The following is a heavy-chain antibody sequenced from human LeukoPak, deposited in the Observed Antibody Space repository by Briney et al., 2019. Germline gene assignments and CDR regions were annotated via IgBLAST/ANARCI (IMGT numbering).Heavy chain of an antibody. V-gene: IGHV1-2*02. D-gene: IGHD6-13*01. J-gene: IGHJ5*02. Sequence: ASVKVSCKASGYTFTGYYMHWVRQAPGQGLEWMGWINPNSGGTNYAQKFQGRVTMTRDTSISTAYMELSRLRSDDTAVYYCARAKELVLSWFDPWGQGTLVTVSS. CDR2: INPNSGGT. CDR3: ARAKELVLSWFDP. CDR1: GYTFTGYY.